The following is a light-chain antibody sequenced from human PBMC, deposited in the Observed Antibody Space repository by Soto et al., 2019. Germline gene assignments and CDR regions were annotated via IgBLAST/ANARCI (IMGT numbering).Light chain of an antibody. J-gene: IGLJ1*01. V-gene: IGLV1-51*01. CDR1: ISNIGNNY. CDR3: GTWESTLSGVYV. CDR2: DNN. Sequence: QSELTQPPSVSAAPGQKVTISCSGSISNIGNNYVSWYQHLPGRAPGVLIYDNNKRPSGIPDRFSGSKSGTSATLGITGLQAGDEADYYCGTWESTLSGVYVIGTGTKLTVL.